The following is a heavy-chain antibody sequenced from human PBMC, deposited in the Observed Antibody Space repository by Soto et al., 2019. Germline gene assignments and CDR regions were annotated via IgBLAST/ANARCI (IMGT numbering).Heavy chain of an antibody. D-gene: IGHD3-22*01. J-gene: IGHJ4*02. Sequence: PGGSLRLSCAASGFTFSSYAMSWVRQAPGKGLEWVSAISGSGGSTYYADSVKGRFTISRDNSKNTLYLQMNSLRAEDTAVYYCAKAVSTFYYYDSSGSMGPPYFDYWGQGTLVTVSS. CDR2: ISGSGGST. V-gene: IGHV3-23*01. CDR1: GFTFSSYA. CDR3: AKAVSTFYYYDSSGSMGPPYFDY.